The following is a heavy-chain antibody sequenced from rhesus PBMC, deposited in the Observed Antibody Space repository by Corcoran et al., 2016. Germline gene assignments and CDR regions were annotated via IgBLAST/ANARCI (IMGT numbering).Heavy chain of an antibody. CDR2: VDPEDGEA. D-gene: IGHD1-44*02. CDR1: GYTFTDYY. CDR3: ATRSNVYGSDAFDF. J-gene: IGHJ3*01. Sequence: EVQLVQSGAEVKKPGASVKISCKASGYTFTDYYLHWVRQAPGKGLEWMGRVDPEDGEAIHAQKFQDSVTITTDTSTDTAYMELSSLRSEDTAVYYCATRSNVYGSDAFDFWGQGLRVTVSS. V-gene: IGHV1-111*02.